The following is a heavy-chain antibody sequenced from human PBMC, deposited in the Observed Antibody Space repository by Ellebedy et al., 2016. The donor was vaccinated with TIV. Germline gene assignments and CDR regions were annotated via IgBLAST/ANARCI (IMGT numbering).Heavy chain of an antibody. D-gene: IGHD6-13*01. V-gene: IGHV4-34*01. J-gene: IGHJ6*02. CDR1: GGSFSGHH. CDR3: ARVVGGTPRGLHSSSEVETTDHYYIMDV. CDR2: INHSGST. Sequence: MPSETLSLTCAVYGGSFSGHHWTWIRQSPGKGLEWIGGINHSGSTNYNPSLQSRVTISVATSKNQFSLRLSPVTAADTDVYYWARVVGGTPRGLHSSSEVETTDHYYIMDVWGQGTKVTVSS.